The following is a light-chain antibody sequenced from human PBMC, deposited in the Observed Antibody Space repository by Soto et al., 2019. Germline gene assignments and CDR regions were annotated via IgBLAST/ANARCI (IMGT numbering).Light chain of an antibody. Sequence: QSALTQPPXASGSPXXXXXISXXGTSXDVGGYNSVSWYQQHPGKAPXXXXXXVNKRPSGVPDRXSASKSDSTASLTVSGLQAEDEAHYYCSSYAGSKNLVXXGGTKLTVL. V-gene: IGLV2-8*01. CDR2: XVN. CDR1: SXDVGGYNS. CDR3: SSYAGSKNLV. J-gene: IGLJ2*01.